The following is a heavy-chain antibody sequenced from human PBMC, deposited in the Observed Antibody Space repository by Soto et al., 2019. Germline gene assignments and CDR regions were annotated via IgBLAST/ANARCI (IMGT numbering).Heavy chain of an antibody. J-gene: IGHJ3*02. CDR3: AKNRIAVAGEDPFDI. CDR2: ISYDGSNK. D-gene: IGHD6-19*01. V-gene: IGHV3-30*18. Sequence: GGSLRLSCAASGFTFSSYGMHWVRQAPGKGLEWVAVISYDGSNKYYADSVKGRFTISRDNSKNTLYLQMNSLRAEDTAVYYCAKNRIAVAGEDPFDIWGQGTMVTVSS. CDR1: GFTFSSYG.